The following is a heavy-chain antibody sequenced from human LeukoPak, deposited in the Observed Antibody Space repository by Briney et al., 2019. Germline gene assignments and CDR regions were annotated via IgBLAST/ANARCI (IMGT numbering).Heavy chain of an antibody. J-gene: IGHJ6*02. CDR3: AKDRRLGIVVVVATFGMDV. Sequence: GGSLRLSCAASGFTFSSYAMSWVRQARGKGLEWVSAISGSGGSTYYADSVKGRFTISRDNSKNTLYLQMNSLRAEDTAVYYCAKDRRLGIVVVVATFGMDVWGQGTTVTVSS. V-gene: IGHV3-23*01. CDR2: ISGSGGST. CDR1: GFTFSSYA. D-gene: IGHD2-15*01.